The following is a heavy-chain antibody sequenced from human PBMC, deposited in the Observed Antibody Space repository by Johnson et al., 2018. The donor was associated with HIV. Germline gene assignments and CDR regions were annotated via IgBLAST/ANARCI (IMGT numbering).Heavy chain of an antibody. CDR1: GFTFSSYD. J-gene: IGHJ3*02. CDR3: VRRPFGAAPGADAFDI. D-gene: IGHD6-13*01. Sequence: VQLVESGGGLVQPGGSLRLSCAASGFTFSSYDMHWVRQATGKGLEWVSAIGTAGDTYYPGSVKGRFTISRENAKNTLYLQMNSLRADDTAVYYCVRRPFGAAPGADAFDIWGQGTMVTVSS. V-gene: IGHV3-13*01. CDR2: IGTAGDT.